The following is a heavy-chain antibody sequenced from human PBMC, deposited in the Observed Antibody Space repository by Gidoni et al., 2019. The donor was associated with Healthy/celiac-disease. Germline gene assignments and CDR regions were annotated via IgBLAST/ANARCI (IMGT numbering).Heavy chain of an antibody. D-gene: IGHD2-8*01. V-gene: IGHV3-23*01. J-gene: IGHJ3*02. Sequence: EVQLLESGGGLVQPGGSLRLSCAASGFTFSSYAMSWVSQAPGKGLEWGSAISGSGGSKYYADSVKGRFTISRDNSKNTLYLQMNSLRAEDTGVYYCAKDPMYGGRAFDIWGQGTMVTVSS. CDR3: AKDPMYGGRAFDI. CDR2: ISGSGGSK. CDR1: GFTFSSYA.